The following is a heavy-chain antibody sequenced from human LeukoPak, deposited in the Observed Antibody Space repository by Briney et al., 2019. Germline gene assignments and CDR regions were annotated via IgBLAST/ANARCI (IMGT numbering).Heavy chain of an antibody. CDR3: ARHVWNSSGLYFDY. V-gene: IGHV4-59*08. CDR2: IYYSGST. Sequence: SETLSLTCTVSGRSISSYYWSWIRQPPGKGLEWIGYIYYSGSTNYNPSLKSRVTISVDTSKNQFSLKLSSVTAADTAVYYCARHVWNSSGLYFDYWGQGTLVTVSS. CDR1: GRSISSYY. D-gene: IGHD6-19*01. J-gene: IGHJ4*02.